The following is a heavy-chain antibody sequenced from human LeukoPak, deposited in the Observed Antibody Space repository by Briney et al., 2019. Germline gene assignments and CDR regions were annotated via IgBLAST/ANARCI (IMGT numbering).Heavy chain of an antibody. J-gene: IGHJ4*02. D-gene: IGHD5-24*01. CDR1: GFTFSSYA. V-gene: IGHV4-38-2*01. Sequence: GSLRLSCAASGFTFSSYAMHWVRQAPGKGLEWIGSIYDSGRTFYNPSLKSRVIISVDTSKNQFFLKLTTVTAADAAVYYWGRLYLPATRFDYWGQGTLVTVSS. CDR2: IYDSGRT. CDR3: GRLYLPATRFDY.